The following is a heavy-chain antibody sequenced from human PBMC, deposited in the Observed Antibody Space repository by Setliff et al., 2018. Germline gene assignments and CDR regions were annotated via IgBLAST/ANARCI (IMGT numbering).Heavy chain of an antibody. CDR1: GASISSYF. D-gene: IGHD3-10*01. CDR3: ARALASGSYYGQSSYYMDV. J-gene: IGHJ6*03. V-gene: IGHV4-4*08. CDR2: IHTSEST. Sequence: SETLSLTCSVSGASISSYFWTWIRQPPGKGLEWIGDIHTSESTKYNPSLKSRVTISLDTSKRQFSLKLTSVTAADTAVYYCARALASGSYYGQSSYYMDVWGKGTTVTVSS.